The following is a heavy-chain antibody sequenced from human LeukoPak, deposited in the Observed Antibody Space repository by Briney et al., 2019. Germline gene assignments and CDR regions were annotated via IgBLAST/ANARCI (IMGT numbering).Heavy chain of an antibody. V-gene: IGHV3-21*01. CDR3: ASISGSWYNWFDP. CDR1: GFTFSSYS. J-gene: IGHJ5*02. D-gene: IGHD6-13*01. CDR2: ISSSSSYI. Sequence: PGGSLRLSCAASGFTFSSYSMNWVRQAPGKGLEWVSSISSSSSYIYYADSVKGRFTISRDNAKNSLYLQMNSLRAEDTAVYYCASISGSWYNWFDPWGQGTLVTVSS.